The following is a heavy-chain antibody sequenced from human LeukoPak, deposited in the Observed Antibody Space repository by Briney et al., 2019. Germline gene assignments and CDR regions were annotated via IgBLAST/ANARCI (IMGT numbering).Heavy chain of an antibody. Sequence: GGSLRLSCAASGFTFSSYDMHWVRHATGKGLEWVSAIGTAGDTYYPGSVKGRFTISRENAKNSLYLQMNSLRAGDTAVYYCARSLRSDFWSGYYYYYGMDVWGQGTTVTVSS. D-gene: IGHD3-3*01. CDR1: GFTFSSYD. V-gene: IGHV3-13*01. CDR2: IGTAGDT. J-gene: IGHJ6*02. CDR3: ARSLRSDFWSGYYYYYGMDV.